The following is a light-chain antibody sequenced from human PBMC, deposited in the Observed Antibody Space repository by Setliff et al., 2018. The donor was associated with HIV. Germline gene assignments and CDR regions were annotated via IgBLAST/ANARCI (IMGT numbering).Light chain of an antibody. J-gene: IGLJ1*01. V-gene: IGLV3-21*04. Sequence: SYELTQRPSVSVDPGKTARITCGGDNIGIKSVHWYQQKPGQAPVVVMYYDHDRPSWIPERFSGSNSGNTATLTISRVEVGDEADYYCQVWDSSSDHYVFGSGTKVTVL. CDR3: QVWDSSSDHYV. CDR1: NIGIKS. CDR2: YDH.